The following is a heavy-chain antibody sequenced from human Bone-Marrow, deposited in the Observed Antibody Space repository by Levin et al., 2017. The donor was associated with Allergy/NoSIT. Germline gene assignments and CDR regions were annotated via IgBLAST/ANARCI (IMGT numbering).Heavy chain of an antibody. D-gene: IGHD3-22*01. V-gene: IGHV4-38-2*01. J-gene: IGHJ4*02. CDR1: GFSISSGYY. CDR2: IFHSGST. Sequence: SETLSLTCAVSGFSISSGYYWGWIRQPPGKGLAWIGSIFHSGSTYYNPSLKRRVTISVDTSKNLFSLKLSSVTAADTAVYYCARANFYDSSGYLYYFDYWGQGTLITVSS. CDR3: ARANFYDSSGYLYYFDY.